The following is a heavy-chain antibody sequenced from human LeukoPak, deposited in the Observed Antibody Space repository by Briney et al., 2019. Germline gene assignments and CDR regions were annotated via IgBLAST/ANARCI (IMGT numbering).Heavy chain of an antibody. CDR1: GGSISSYY. CDR2: IYTSGST. Sequence: PSETLSLTCTVSGGSISSYYWSWIRQPAGKGLEWIGRIYTSGSTNYNPSLKSRVTISVDTSKNQFSLKLSSVTAADTAVYYCARGDYDILTGYPTYYFDYWGQGTLVTVSS. J-gene: IGHJ4*02. D-gene: IGHD3-9*01. CDR3: ARGDYDILTGYPTYYFDY. V-gene: IGHV4-4*07.